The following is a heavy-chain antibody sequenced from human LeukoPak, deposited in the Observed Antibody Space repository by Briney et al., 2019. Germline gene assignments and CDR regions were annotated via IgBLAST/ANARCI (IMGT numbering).Heavy chain of an antibody. D-gene: IGHD5-24*01. J-gene: IGHJ6*03. Sequence: SVKVSCKASGGTFSSYAISWVRQAPGQGLEWMGGIIPIFGTANYAQKFQGRVTITADESTSTAYMELSSLRSEDTAVYYCASSGRMATIPEVNHYYYMDVWGKGTTVTVSS. CDR1: GGTFSSYA. V-gene: IGHV1-69*13. CDR3: ASSGRMATIPEVNHYYYMDV. CDR2: IIPIFGTA.